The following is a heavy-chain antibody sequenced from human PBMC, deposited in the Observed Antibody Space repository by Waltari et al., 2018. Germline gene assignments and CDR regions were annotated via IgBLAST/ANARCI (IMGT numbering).Heavy chain of an antibody. CDR2: IKSTVSTI. Sequence: EVQLVESGGGLVQRGGSLRFSFAASGFIFSTYNMNWVGQAPGKGLDWISYIKSTVSTIHYADSVKVRFTISRDNAKNSLYLQMNSLRDEDTAVYYCARGLGDYTYWGQGTLVTVSS. CDR1: GFIFSTYN. CDR3: ARGLGDYTY. D-gene: IGHD4-17*01. J-gene: IGHJ4*02. V-gene: IGHV3-48*02.